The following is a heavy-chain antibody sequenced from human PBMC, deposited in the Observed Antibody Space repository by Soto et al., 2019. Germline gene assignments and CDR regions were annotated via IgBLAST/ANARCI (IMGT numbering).Heavy chain of an antibody. CDR1: GFTFSSYS. CDR3: ARDPVVRGYSYESWFDP. CDR2: ISSSSSTI. V-gene: IGHV3-48*02. Sequence: GGSLRLSCAASGFTFSSYSMNWVRQAPGKGLEWVSYISSSSSTIYYADSVKGRFTISRDNAKNSLYLQMNSLRDEDTAVYYCARDPVVRGYSYESWFDPWGQGTLVTVSS. J-gene: IGHJ5*02. D-gene: IGHD5-18*01.